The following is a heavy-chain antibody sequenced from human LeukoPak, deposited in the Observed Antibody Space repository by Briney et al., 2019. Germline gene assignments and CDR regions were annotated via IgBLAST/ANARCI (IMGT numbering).Heavy chain of an antibody. CDR2: ISSSSSYI. CDR1: GFTFSSYS. V-gene: IGHV3-21*01. D-gene: IGHD3-3*01. J-gene: IGHJ4*02. CDR3: ARAGVRFLEWLLTPRPPYFDY. Sequence: GGSLRLSCAASGFTFSSYSMNWVRQAPGKGLEWVSSISSSSSYIYYADSVKGRFTISRDNAKNSLYLQMNRLRAEDTAVYYCARAGVRFLEWLLTPRPPYFDYWGQGTLVTVSS.